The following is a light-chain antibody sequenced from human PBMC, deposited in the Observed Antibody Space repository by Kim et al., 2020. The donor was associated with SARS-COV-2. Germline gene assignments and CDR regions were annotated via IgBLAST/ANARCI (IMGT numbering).Light chain of an antibody. J-gene: IGKJ4*01. V-gene: IGKV1-5*01. CDR3: QHYNNYSLN. CDR2: DAS. CDR1: QSISTW. Sequence: DIQMTQSPSTLSASVGDRVTITCRTSQSISTWLAWYQQKPGKAPKLLIYDASSLESGVPSRFSGSGSGTEFTLTISSLQPDDFATFYCQHYNNYSLNFGGRTKVDLK.